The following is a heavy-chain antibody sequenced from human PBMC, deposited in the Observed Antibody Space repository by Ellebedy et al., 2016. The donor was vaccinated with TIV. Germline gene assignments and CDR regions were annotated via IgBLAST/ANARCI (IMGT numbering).Heavy chain of an antibody. CDR2: TYYRSKWNY. D-gene: IGHD1-1*01. J-gene: IGHJ4*02. V-gene: IGHV6-1*01. CDR1: GDSVSSNSAA. CDR3: AGGTWQLGLGH. Sequence: SETLSLTXAIAGDSVSSNSAAWNWIRQPPSRGLEWLGRTYYRSKWNYDYALSVRGRITINPDTSKNHFSLQLNSVTPEDTAVYYCAGGTWQLGLGHWGQGTRVTVSS.